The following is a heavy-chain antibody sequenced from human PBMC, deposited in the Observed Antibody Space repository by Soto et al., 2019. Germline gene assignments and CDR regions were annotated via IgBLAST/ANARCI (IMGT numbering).Heavy chain of an antibody. V-gene: IGHV3-7*03. J-gene: IGHJ4*02. CDR1: GFTFSSYW. CDR2: IKQDGSEK. Sequence: PVRSLSLSCAASGFTFSSYWMSWVRQAPGKGLEWVANIKQDGSEKYYVDSVKGRFTISRDNAKNSLYLQMNSLRAEDTAVYYCASSNPYYYDSSGSYGWGQGTLVTVSS. CDR3: ASSNPYYYDSSGSYG. D-gene: IGHD3-22*01.